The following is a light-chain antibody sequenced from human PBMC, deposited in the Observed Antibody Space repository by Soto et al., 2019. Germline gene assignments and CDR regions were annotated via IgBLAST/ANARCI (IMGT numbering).Light chain of an antibody. CDR3: AAWDDSPSVHVA. CDR1: SSNIGSNY. CDR2: RNN. Sequence: SVLPQPPSAAGAPGQGVTISCSGSSSNIGSNYVYWYQQFPGTAPKLLIYRNNQRPSGVPDRFSGSKSGTSASLAISGLRSEDEAEYHCAAWDDSPSVHVAFGGGT. J-gene: IGLJ2*01. V-gene: IGLV1-47*01.